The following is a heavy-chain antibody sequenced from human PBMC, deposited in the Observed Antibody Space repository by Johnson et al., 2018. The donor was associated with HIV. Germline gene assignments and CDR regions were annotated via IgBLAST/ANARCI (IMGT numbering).Heavy chain of an antibody. CDR2: IKQDGSEK. CDR3: ARARRYSSSWPDAFDI. J-gene: IGHJ3*02. D-gene: IGHD6-13*01. CDR1: GFTFNSYW. V-gene: IGHV3-7*02. Sequence: VQLVESGGGLVQPGGSLRLSCAVSGFTFNSYWMSWVRQGPGKGLEWVASIKQDGSEKYYLDSVKGRFTISRDNSKNTLYLQMNSLRAEDTAVYYCARARRYSSSWPDAFDIWGQGTMVTVSS.